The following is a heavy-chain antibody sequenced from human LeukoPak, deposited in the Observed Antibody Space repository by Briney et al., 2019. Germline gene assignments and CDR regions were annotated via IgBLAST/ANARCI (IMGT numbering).Heavy chain of an antibody. V-gene: IGHV1-8*01. D-gene: IGHD3-22*01. Sequence: ASVKVSCKASGYTFTSYDINWVRQATGQGLEWMGWMNPNSGNTGYAQKFQGRVTMTRNTSISTAYMELSSLRSEDTAVYYCARSRARWRGSGYYPNWFDPWGQGTLVTVSS. CDR3: ARSRARWRGSGYYPNWFDP. CDR2: MNPNSGNT. CDR1: GYTFTSYD. J-gene: IGHJ5*02.